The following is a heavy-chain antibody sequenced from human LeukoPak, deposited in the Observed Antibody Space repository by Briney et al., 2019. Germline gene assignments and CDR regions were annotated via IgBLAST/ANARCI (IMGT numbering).Heavy chain of an antibody. CDR1: RFTFSSYS. J-gene: IGHJ4*02. V-gene: IGHV3-48*01. CDR2: ISSSSSTI. CDR3: ARSRGSSGSYPFDY. Sequence: RGSLRLSSAASRFTFSSYSMNWVRQAPGKGLEWGSYISSSSSTIYYAGSVKGRFTISRDDAKNSLFLQMNSLRAEDTAVYYCARSRGSSGSYPFDYWGQGTLVTVSS. D-gene: IGHD1-26*01.